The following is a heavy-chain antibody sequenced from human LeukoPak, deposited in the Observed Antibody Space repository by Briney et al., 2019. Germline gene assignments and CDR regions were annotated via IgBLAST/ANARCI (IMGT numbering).Heavy chain of an antibody. Sequence: VASVKVSCKASGYTFTTYNINWVRQAPGQGLEWMGIINPSGGSTSYAQNFQGRVTMTRDTSTSTVYMGLSSLRSEDTAVYYCARIRDGYNDAYDIWGQGTMVTVSS. CDR2: INPSGGST. CDR1: GYTFTTYN. V-gene: IGHV1-46*01. CDR3: ARIRDGYNDAYDI. D-gene: IGHD5-24*01. J-gene: IGHJ3*02.